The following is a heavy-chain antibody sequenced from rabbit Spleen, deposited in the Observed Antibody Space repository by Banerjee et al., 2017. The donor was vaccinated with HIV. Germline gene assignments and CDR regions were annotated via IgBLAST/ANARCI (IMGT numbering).Heavy chain of an antibody. D-gene: IGHD6-1*01. V-gene: IGHV1S7*01. J-gene: IGHJ6*01. Sequence: QSLEESGGGLVQPGGSLKLSCKASGFTLSSAYMNWVRQAPGKGLEWIGYIDPVFGITYYATWVNGRFSISRENAQNTVFLQMTSLTAADTATYFCARDILDYGGYVYSPYGMDLWGQGTLVTVS. CDR1: GFTLSSAY. CDR3: ARDILDYGGYVYSPYGMDL. CDR2: IDPVFGIT.